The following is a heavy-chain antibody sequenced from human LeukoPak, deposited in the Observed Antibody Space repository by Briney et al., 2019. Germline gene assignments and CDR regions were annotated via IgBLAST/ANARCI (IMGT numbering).Heavy chain of an antibody. D-gene: IGHD2-15*01. V-gene: IGHV4-30-4*01. Sequence: SETLSLTCTVSGGSLSSGDYYWSWIRQPPGTGLEWIGYIYYSGSTYYNPSLKSRVTISVDTSKNQFSLKLSSVTAADTAVYYCARGDVVVVVQDYYYYGMDVWGQGTTVTVSS. CDR2: IYYSGST. J-gene: IGHJ6*02. CDR3: ARGDVVVVVQDYYYYGMDV. CDR1: GGSLSSGDYY.